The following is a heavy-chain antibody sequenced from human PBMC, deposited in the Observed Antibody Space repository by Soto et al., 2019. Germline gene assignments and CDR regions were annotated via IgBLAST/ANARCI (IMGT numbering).Heavy chain of an antibody. Sequence: ASGALYLTYAVSGGSLSSSNWWSWVRPPPGKGLEWIGEIYHSGSTNYNPSLKSRVTISVDKSKNQFSLKLSSVTAADTAVYYCARSPDSSGYYPRRYYYGMGVWGQGTTVTVSS. CDR3: ARSPDSSGYYPRRYYYGMGV. J-gene: IGHJ6*02. CDR1: GGSLSSSNW. D-gene: IGHD3-22*01. CDR2: IYHSGST. V-gene: IGHV4-4*02.